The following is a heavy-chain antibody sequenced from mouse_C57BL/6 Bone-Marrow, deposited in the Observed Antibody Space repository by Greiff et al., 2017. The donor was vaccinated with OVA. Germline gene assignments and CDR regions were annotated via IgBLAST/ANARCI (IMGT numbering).Heavy chain of an antibody. CDR3: ARWYYGTLYYFDY. J-gene: IGHJ2*01. D-gene: IGHD1-1*01. Sequence: QVQLKQSGAELARPGASVKLSCKASGYTFTSYGISWVKQRTGQGLEWIGEIYPRSGNTYYNEKFKGKATLTADKSSNTAYMELRSLTSEDSAVYFCARWYYGTLYYFDYWGQGTTLTVSS. CDR1: GYTFTSYG. CDR2: IYPRSGNT. V-gene: IGHV1-81*01.